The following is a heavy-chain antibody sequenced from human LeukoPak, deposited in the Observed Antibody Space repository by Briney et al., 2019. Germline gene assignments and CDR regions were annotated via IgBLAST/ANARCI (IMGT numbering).Heavy chain of an antibody. J-gene: IGHJ2*01. CDR1: GFTFSSYS. V-gene: IGHV3-21*01. Sequence: GGSLRLSCAASGFTFSSYSMNWVRQAPGKGLEWVSSISSSSSYIYYADSVKGRFTISRDNAKNTLYLQMNSLRAEDTAVYYCARDRVYCSSTSCYSGGYFDLWGRGTLVTVSS. CDR2: ISSSSSYI. D-gene: IGHD2-2*01. CDR3: ARDRVYCSSTSCYSGGYFDL.